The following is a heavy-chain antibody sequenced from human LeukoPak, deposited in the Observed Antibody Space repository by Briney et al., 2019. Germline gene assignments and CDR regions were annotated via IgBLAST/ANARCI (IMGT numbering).Heavy chain of an antibody. CDR2: IWYDGSNK. CDR3: ARDFEPITGTTYFDY. V-gene: IGHV3-33*01. J-gene: IGHJ4*02. D-gene: IGHD1-20*01. Sequence: QSGGSLRLSCAASGFTFSSYGMHWVRQAPGKGLEWVAVIWYDGSNKNYADSLKGRFTISRDNAKNSLYLQMNSLRAEDTAVYYCARDFEPITGTTYFDYWGQGTLVTVSS. CDR1: GFTFSSYG.